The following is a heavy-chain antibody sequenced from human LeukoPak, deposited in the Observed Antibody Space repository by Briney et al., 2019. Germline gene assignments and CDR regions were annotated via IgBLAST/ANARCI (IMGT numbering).Heavy chain of an antibody. CDR1: GFTFSNYY. CDR3: ARAGEMRYMDV. CDR2: IKGNGATT. D-gene: IGHD5-24*01. V-gene: IGHV3-11*01. Sequence: GGSLRLSCEASGFTFSNYYMSWVRQAPGKGLEWVSHIKGNGATTYYADSVRGRFTISRDNAKNSLFLQMNSLRVDDTATYYCARAGEMRYMDVWGKGTAVAVS. J-gene: IGHJ6*03.